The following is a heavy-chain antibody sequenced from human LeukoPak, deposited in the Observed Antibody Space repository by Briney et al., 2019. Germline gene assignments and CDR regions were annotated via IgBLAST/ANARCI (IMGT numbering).Heavy chain of an antibody. CDR2: IYYSGST. V-gene: IGHV4-39*01. D-gene: IGHD4-23*01. J-gene: IGHJ4*02. CDR1: GGSISSSSYY. Sequence: PSETLSLTCTVSGGSISSSSYYWGWIRQPPGKGLEWIGSIYYSGSTYYNPSLKSRVTISVDTSKNQFSLKLSSVTAADTAVYYCSVVTPRRPFDYWGQGTLVTVSS. CDR3: SVVTPRRPFDY.